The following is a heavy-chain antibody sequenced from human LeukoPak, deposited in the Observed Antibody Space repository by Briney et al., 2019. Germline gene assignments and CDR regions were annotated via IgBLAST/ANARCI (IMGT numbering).Heavy chain of an antibody. CDR1: GGSISSNNW. J-gene: IGHJ4*02. Sequence: SGTLSLTCAVSGGSISSNNWWTWVRQPPGKGLEWVGEISHSGSTNYNPSLESRVTISVDKSKNQFSLKVTSVTAADTAVYFCARVSATTPFDYWGQGILVTASS. CDR3: ARVSATTPFDY. V-gene: IGHV4-4*02. CDR2: ISHSGST. D-gene: IGHD1-1*01.